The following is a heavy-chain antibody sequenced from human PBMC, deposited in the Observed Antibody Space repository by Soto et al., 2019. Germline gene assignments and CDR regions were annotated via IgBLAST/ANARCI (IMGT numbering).Heavy chain of an antibody. V-gene: IGHV3-7*03. Sequence: EALLVESGGGLVQPGGSLRLSCAASGFTFSGYWMSWVRQAPGKGLEWVASINRDGSESHYVDSVKGRFTISRDNAKSSVYLLMKSLRAEDTAVYYCAREPGPRPAAIRGLGWFDPWGQGTLVTVSS. CDR2: INRDGSES. D-gene: IGHD2-2*01. CDR1: GFTFSGYW. CDR3: AREPGPRPAAIRGLGWFDP. J-gene: IGHJ5*02.